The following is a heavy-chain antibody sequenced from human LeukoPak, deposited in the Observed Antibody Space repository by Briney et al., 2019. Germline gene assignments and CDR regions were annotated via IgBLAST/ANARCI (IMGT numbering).Heavy chain of an antibody. CDR2: IYYSGST. V-gene: IGHV4-59*01. J-gene: IGHJ1*01. D-gene: IGHD4-17*01. Sequence: KPSETLSLTCTVSGGSISSYYWSWIRQPPGKGLEWIGYIYYSGSTNYNPSLKSRVTISEDTSKNQLSLKLSSVTAADTAVYYCARAAVTTSRYFQHWGQGTLVTVSS. CDR3: ARAAVTTSRYFQH. CDR1: GGSISSYY.